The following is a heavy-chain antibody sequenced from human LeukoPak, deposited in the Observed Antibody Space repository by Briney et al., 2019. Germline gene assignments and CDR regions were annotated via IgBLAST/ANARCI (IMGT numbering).Heavy chain of an antibody. CDR1: GFTFFSYW. V-gene: IGHV3-7*01. J-gene: IGHJ4*02. D-gene: IGHD1-1*01. CDR3: ARDLGWNEIFDY. Sequence: GGSLRLSCAASGFTFFSYWMRWVRQAPGKGLEGVANIKQDGSEKYYVDSVKGRFTISRDNAKNSLYLQMNSPRAEDTAVYYCARDLGWNEIFDYWGQGTLVTVSS. CDR2: IKQDGSEK.